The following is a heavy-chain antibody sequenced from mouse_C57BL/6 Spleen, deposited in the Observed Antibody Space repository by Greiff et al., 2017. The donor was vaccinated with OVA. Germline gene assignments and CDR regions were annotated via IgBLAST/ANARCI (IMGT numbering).Heavy chain of an antibody. CDR3: ATGNYFDY. J-gene: IGHJ2*01. CDR2: IDPENGDT. V-gene: IGHV14-4*01. Sequence: EVQLQQSGAELVRPGASVKLSCTASGFNIKDDYMHWVKQRPEQGLEWIGWIDPENGDTEYASKFQGKATITADTSSNTAYLQLRSLASEDTAVYYCATGNYFDYWGQGTTLTVSS. CDR1: GFNIKDDY. D-gene: IGHD4-1*01.